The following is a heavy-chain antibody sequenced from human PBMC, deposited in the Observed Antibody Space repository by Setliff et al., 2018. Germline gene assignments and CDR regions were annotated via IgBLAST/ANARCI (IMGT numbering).Heavy chain of an antibody. D-gene: IGHD5-12*01. CDR1: RGTFSSYG. Sequence: SVKVSCKASRGTFSSYGITWVRQAPGQGLEWMGGIIPIFGTTDYAQKFQGRVTIATDESKSTAYMEMSSLRSEDTAVYYCARERGDIVSTTSYYYYMDVWGKGTTVTVSS. CDR3: ARERGDIVSTTSYYYYMDV. V-gene: IGHV1-69*05. J-gene: IGHJ6*03. CDR2: IIPIFGTT.